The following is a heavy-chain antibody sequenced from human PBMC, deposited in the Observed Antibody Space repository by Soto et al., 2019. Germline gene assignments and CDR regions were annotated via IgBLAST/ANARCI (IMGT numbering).Heavy chain of an antibody. CDR3: AASYYAILTGHFAFDI. D-gene: IGHD3-9*01. J-gene: IGHJ3*02. CDR1: RASILNSNW. V-gene: IGHV4-4*02. Sequence: SKTLSLTCAVSRASILNSNWWTSVRQSPGKGLEWIGEIYHSGSTNYNPSLKSRVTISVDKSKNQFSLKLSSVTAADTAVYFCAASYYAILTGHFAFDIWGHGTMVT. CDR2: IYHSGST.